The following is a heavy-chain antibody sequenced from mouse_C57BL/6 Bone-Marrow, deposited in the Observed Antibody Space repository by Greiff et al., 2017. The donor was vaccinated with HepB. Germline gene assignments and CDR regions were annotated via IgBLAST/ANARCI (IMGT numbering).Heavy chain of an antibody. CDR1: GFNIKDDY. J-gene: IGHJ2*01. D-gene: IGHD1-1*01. CDR2: IDPENGDT. V-gene: IGHV14-4*01. Sequence: DVKLQESGAELVRPGASVKLSCTASGFNIKDDYMHWVKQRPEQGLEWIGWIDPENGDTEYASKFHGKATITADTSSNTAYLQLSSLTSEDTAVYYCTTRGFITTVVADFDYWGQGTTLTVSS. CDR3: TTRGFITTVVADFDY.